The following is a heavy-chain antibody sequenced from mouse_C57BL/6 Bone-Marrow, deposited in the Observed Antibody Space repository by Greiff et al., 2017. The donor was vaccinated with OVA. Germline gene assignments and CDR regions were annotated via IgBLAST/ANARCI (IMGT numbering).Heavy chain of an antibody. J-gene: IGHJ2*01. CDR2: IYPRSGNT. CDR1: GYTFTSYG. Sequence: QVHVKQSGAELARPGASVKLSCKASGYTFTSYGISWVKQRTGQGLEWIGEIYPRSGNTYYNEKFKGKATLTADKSSSTAYMELRSLTSEDSAVYFCARIGYYSNFFDYWGQGTTLTVSS. V-gene: IGHV1-81*01. CDR3: ARIGYYSNFFDY. D-gene: IGHD2-5*01.